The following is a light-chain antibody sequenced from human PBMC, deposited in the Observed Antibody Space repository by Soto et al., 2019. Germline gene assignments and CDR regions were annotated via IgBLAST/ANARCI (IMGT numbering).Light chain of an antibody. CDR3: QQYGSSQYA. CDR1: QSVSSSY. Sequence: EIVLTQSPGTLSLSPGERATLSCRASQSVSSSYLAWYQQKPGQAPRLLIYGASSRATGIPVRFSGSGSGTDLSITVSRLMPEDLAVYYCQQYGSSQYAFGQGTRLE. J-gene: IGKJ2*01. V-gene: IGKV3-20*01. CDR2: GAS.